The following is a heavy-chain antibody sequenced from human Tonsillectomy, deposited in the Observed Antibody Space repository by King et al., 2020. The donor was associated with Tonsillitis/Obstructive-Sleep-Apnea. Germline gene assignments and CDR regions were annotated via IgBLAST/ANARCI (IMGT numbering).Heavy chain of an antibody. V-gene: IGHV4-34*01. CDR1: GGSFSGYY. J-gene: IGHJ5*02. Sequence: VQLQQWGAGLLKPSETLSLTCAVYGGSFSGYYWSWLRQAPGKGLEWIGEINHSGSTNYNPSLKSRVTISVDTSKNQFSLKLSSVTAADTAVYYCARGGGFGEAYPPWFDPWGQGTLVTVSS. CDR3: ARGGGFGEAYPPWFDP. D-gene: IGHD3-10*01. CDR2: INHSGST.